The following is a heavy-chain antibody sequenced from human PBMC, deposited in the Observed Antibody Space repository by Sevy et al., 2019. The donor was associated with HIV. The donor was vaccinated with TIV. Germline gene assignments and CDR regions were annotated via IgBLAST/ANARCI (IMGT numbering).Heavy chain of an antibody. CDR2: ISGSGGSGDKQ. D-gene: IGHD3-22*01. CDR1: GFTFSNYA. Sequence: GGSLRLSCAASGFTFSNYAMNWVRQAPGKGLEWVSGISGSGGSGDKQNYADPMKGRFTISRDDSKNSLYLQLNSLRAEDKAIYYCARKYDSSGYFDYWGQGTLVTVSS. J-gene: IGHJ4*02. V-gene: IGHV3-23*01. CDR3: ARKYDSSGYFDY.